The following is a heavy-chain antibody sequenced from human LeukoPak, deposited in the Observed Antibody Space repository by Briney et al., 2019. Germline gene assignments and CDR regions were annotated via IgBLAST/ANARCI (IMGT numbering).Heavy chain of an antibody. CDR3: ARAHDSSGYYAADFDY. J-gene: IGHJ4*02. CDR1: GLTFCRYS. Sequence: GGALRLSPAASGLTFCRYSMKSVRPAPGKGLEWVSSISSSSSYIYYADSVKGRFTISRDNAKTSLYLQMNSLRAEDTAVYYCARAHDSSGYYAADFDYWGQGTLVTVSS. D-gene: IGHD3-22*01. CDR2: ISSSSSYI. V-gene: IGHV3-21*01.